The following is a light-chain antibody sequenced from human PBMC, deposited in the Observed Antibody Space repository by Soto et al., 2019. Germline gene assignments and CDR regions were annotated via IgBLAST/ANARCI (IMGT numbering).Light chain of an antibody. CDR3: ATWDSSVRAAV. CDR1: SSNIGKTY. J-gene: IGLJ1*01. V-gene: IGLV1-51*01. Sequence: QSVLTQPPSVSAAPGQKVTISCSGRSSNIGKTYVSWYQHLPGTAPKLLIYDNANRPSGIPDRISGSKSGTSATLDITGLQTGDEADYYCATWDSSVRAAVFGPGTKLTVL. CDR2: DNA.